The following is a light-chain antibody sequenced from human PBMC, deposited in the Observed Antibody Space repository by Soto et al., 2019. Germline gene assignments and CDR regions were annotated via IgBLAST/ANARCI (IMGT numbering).Light chain of an antibody. CDR1: SSDVGVYNS. V-gene: IGLV2-14*01. Sequence: QSALTQPASVSGSPGQSITISCTGTSSDVGVYNSVSWYQQHPGKAPKLLIYEVSNRPPGVSDRFSGSMSGNTASLTISALQAEDETDYYCCSYTSSSTVVFGGGTKLTVL. J-gene: IGLJ2*01. CDR2: EVS. CDR3: CSYTSSSTVV.